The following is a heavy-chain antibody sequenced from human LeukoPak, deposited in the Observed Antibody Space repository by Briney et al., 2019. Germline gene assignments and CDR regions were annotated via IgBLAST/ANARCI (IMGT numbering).Heavy chain of an antibody. Sequence: GASVKVSCKASGYTFTGYYMHWVRQAPGQGLEWMGWINPNSGGTNYAQKFQGRVTMTRDTSVSTAYMELSRLRSDDTAVYYCARVRWLRIKLDAFDIWGQGTMVTVSS. V-gene: IGHV1-2*02. J-gene: IGHJ3*02. CDR1: GYTFTGYY. CDR3: ARVRWLRIKLDAFDI. CDR2: INPNSGGT. D-gene: IGHD2-15*01.